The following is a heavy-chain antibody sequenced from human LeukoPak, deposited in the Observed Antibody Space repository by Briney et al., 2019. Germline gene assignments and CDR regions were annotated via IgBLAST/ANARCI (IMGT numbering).Heavy chain of an antibody. CDR1: GFTFSSYG. CDR3: ARDRGFRPFDY. Sequence: GGSLRLSCAASGFTFSSYGMHWVRQAPGKGLEWVAVIWYDGSNKYYADSVKGRFTISRDNSKNTLYLQMNSLRAEDTAVYYCARDRGFRPFDYWGQGTLVTVSS. CDR2: IWYDGSNK. J-gene: IGHJ4*02. V-gene: IGHV3-33*08.